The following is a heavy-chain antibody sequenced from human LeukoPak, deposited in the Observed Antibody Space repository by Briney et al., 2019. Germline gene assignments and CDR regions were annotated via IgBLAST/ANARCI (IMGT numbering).Heavy chain of an antibody. Sequence: SEALSLTCTGSGASIRNYYWSWIRQPAGKGLEWIGRLYTSGSINFNPSLKSRITMSVDTSKNQFSLRLSSVTAADTAVYYCAGATWGSGYFDYWGQGTLVTVSS. CDR2: LYTSGSI. CDR3: AGATWGSGYFDY. CDR1: GASIRNYY. D-gene: IGHD7-27*01. V-gene: IGHV4-4*07. J-gene: IGHJ4*02.